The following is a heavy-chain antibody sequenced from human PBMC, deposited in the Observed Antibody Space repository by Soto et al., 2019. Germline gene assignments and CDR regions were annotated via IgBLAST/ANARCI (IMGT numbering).Heavy chain of an antibody. CDR3: AKTLRSGWYDDYFDY. D-gene: IGHD6-19*01. CDR2: MSFGGSSK. CDR1: GFTFSNYG. Sequence: QVQLVESGGGVVQPGRSLRLSCAASGFTFSNYGIHWVRQAPGKGLEWVAAMSFGGSSKYYGDSVKGRFTISRDNSKNTLYLQMNTLRADDTAVYYCAKTLRSGWYDDYFDYWGQGTLVTVSS. J-gene: IGHJ4*02. V-gene: IGHV3-30*18.